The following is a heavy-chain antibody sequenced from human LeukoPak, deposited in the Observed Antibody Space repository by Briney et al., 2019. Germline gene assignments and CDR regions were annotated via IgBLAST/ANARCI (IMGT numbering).Heavy chain of an antibody. Sequence: PSETLSLTCTVSGGSIIGYYLSWLRQPPGKGVEWIGSIYYSGSTNYNPSLKSRVTISVETSKNQFSLKLSSVTAADTAVYYCASYANSPYYYYAMDVWGQGTTVTVSS. CDR1: GGSIIGYY. CDR2: IYYSGST. CDR3: ASYANSPYYYYAMDV. D-gene: IGHD4/OR15-4a*01. V-gene: IGHV4-59*12. J-gene: IGHJ6*02.